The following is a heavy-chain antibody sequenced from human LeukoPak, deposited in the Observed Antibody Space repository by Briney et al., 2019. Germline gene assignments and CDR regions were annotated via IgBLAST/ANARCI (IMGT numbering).Heavy chain of an antibody. V-gene: IGHV1-69*05. J-gene: IGHJ4*02. Sequence: GASVKVSCKASGGTFSSYAISWVRQAPGQGLEWMGGIIPIFGTANYAQKFQGRVTMTRDTSTSTVYMELSSLRSEDTAVYYCARDFRRSSGYFDYWGQGTLVTVSS. CDR3: ARDFRRSSGYFDY. D-gene: IGHD1-26*01. CDR2: IIPIFGTA. CDR1: GGTFSSYA.